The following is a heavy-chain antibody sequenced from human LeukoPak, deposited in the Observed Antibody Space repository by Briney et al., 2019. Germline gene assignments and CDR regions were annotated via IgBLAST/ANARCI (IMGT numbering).Heavy chain of an antibody. J-gene: IGHJ3*02. Sequence: SETLSLTCAVSGYSFSRGYYWGGIRPPPGKWLEWIGSSYHRGSTYYTASLRSRVTIPRDTYKNQFSLKLSSVTAAATAVYYCARGYSSGWYAAFDIWGQGTMVTVSS. CDR2: SYHRGST. CDR1: GYSFSRGYY. D-gene: IGHD6-19*01. CDR3: ARGYSSGWYAAFDI. V-gene: IGHV4-38-2*01.